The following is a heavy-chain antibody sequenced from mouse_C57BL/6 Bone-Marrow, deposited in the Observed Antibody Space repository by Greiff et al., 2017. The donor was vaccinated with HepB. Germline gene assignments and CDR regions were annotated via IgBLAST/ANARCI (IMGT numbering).Heavy chain of an antibody. V-gene: IGHV5-17*01. D-gene: IGHD5-1-1*01. CDR2: ISSGSSTI. Sequence: EVQWVESGGGLVKPGGSLKLSCAASGFTFSDYGMHWVRQAPEKGLEWVAYISSGSSTIYYADTVKGRFTISRDNAKNTLFLQMTSLRSEDTAMYYCARTYPGFAYWGQGTLVTVSA. J-gene: IGHJ3*01. CDR3: ARTYPGFAY. CDR1: GFTFSDYG.